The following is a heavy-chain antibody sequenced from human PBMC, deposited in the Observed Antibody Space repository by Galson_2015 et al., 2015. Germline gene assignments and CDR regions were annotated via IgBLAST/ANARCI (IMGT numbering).Heavy chain of an antibody. D-gene: IGHD5-12*01. V-gene: IGHV3-30*03. CDR1: GFTFSNVG. CDR2: LSFDENIE. CDR3: ARAVATVPDY. J-gene: IGHJ4*02. Sequence: SLRLSCALSGFTFSNVGIHWLRQAPGKGLEWLAVLSFDENIEYYADSVKGRFTISRDNSKNTLYLQMRSLTVEDTAVYYCARAVATVPDYWGQGALVTVSS.